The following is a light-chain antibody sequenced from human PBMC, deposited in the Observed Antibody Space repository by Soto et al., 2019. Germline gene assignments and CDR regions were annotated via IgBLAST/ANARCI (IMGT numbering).Light chain of an antibody. CDR2: DNS. Sequence: QSALTQPPSVSGAPGQRVTISCTGGSSNIGVGYEVHWYQQLPGTAPKLLIYDNSDRPSGVPDRFSGSKSGTSASLAITGLQAEDEADYYCQSYDSRLSSVVFGGGTKLTVL. CDR3: QSYDSRLSSVV. J-gene: IGLJ2*01. V-gene: IGLV1-40*01. CDR1: SSNIGVGYE.